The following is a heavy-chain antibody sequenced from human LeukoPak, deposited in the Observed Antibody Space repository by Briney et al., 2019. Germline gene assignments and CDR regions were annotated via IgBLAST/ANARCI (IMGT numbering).Heavy chain of an antibody. D-gene: IGHD2-21*02. CDR2: INGRGGST. V-gene: IGHV3-23*01. CDR1: GFTFSSYA. Sequence: PGGSLRLSCAASGFTFSSYAMSWVRQAPGKGLEWVSTINGRGGSTYYADSVKGRFTISRDNSMNTLYLQMNSLRAEDTAVYYCAKGERAYCGGDCYYDYWGQGTLVTVSS. J-gene: IGHJ4*02. CDR3: AKGERAYCGGDCYYDY.